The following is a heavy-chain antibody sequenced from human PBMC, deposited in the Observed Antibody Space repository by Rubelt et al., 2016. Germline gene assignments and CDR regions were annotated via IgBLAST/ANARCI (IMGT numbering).Heavy chain of an antibody. Sequence: TYYNPSLKSRVTISVDTSKNQFSLQLNSVTPEDTAVYYCARRNYDFWSGYSDYYFDYWGQGTLVTVSS. J-gene: IGHJ4*02. CDR3: ARRNYDFWSGYSDYYFDY. D-gene: IGHD3-3*01. CDR2: T. V-gene: IGHV4-34*01.